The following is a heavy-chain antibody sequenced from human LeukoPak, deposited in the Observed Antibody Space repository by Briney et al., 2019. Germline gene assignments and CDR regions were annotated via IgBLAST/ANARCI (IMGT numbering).Heavy chain of an antibody. D-gene: IGHD5-18*01. V-gene: IGHV4-59*01. CDR2: IYYSGTT. CDR3: ARTTEGGYSYGYFYYYYMDV. Sequence: SETLSLTCTVSGDSISNYYWSWIRQPPGKGLEWIGYIYYSGTTNYTPSLKSRVTTSVDTSKNQFSLKLSSVTAADTAVYYCARTTEGGYSYGYFYYYYMDVWGKGTTVTISS. CDR1: GDSISNYY. J-gene: IGHJ6*03.